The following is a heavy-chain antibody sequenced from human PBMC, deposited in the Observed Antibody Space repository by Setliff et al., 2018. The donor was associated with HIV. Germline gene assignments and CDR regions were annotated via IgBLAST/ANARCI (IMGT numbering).Heavy chain of an antibody. CDR1: GETFNDYF. CDR3: ARVDCSGTSCYRDSYYYMDV. CDR2: LNHSGDI. J-gene: IGHJ6*03. D-gene: IGHD2-2*01. Sequence: PSETLSLTCAVYGETFNDYFWTWIRQSPGKGLEWIGELNHSGDINQNPSLKSGFTLSVDTSKNQFSLNLSSVTAADTAVYYCARVDCSGTSCYRDSYYYMDVWGKGTTVTVSS. V-gene: IGHV4-34*01.